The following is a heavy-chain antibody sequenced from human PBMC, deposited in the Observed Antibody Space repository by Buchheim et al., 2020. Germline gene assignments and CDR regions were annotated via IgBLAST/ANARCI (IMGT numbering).Heavy chain of an antibody. Sequence: QVQLVESGGGVVQPGRSLRLSCGASGFIFSAYGMHWVRQAPGKGLEWVAVISYDGSNKKYGDSVKGRFTISRDNSKNTLYLQMNSLRAEDTAVYYCAKDELYGRTRPIDYSSSSSIDYWGQGTL. CDR2: ISYDGSNK. CDR3: AKDELYGRTRPIDYSSSSSIDY. CDR1: GFIFSAYG. D-gene: IGHD6-6*01. J-gene: IGHJ4*02. V-gene: IGHV3-30*18.